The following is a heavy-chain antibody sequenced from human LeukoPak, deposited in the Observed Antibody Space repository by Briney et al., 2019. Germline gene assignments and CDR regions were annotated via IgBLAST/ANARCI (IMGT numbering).Heavy chain of an antibody. CDR2: IYYSGST. D-gene: IGHD3-22*01. V-gene: IGHV4-59*08. CDR1: GGSISSYY. CDR3: ARRSGYYYDSSGYYYFDY. Sequence: SETLSLTCTVSGGSISSYYWSWIRQPPGKGLEWIGYIYYSGSTNYNPSLKSRVTISVDTSKNQFSLKLSSVTAADTAVYYCARRSGYYYDSSGYYYFDYWGQGTLVTVSS. J-gene: IGHJ4*02.